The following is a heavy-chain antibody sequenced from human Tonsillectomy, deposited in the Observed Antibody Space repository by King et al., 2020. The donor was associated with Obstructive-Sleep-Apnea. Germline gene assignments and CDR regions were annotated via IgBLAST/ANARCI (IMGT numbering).Heavy chain of an antibody. V-gene: IGHV3-13*01. D-gene: IGHD3-16*01. Sequence: VQLVESGGGLVQPGGSLRLSCAASGFTLSSYDMHWVRQATGKGLEWVSAIGTAGDTYYPGSGKGRFTISRENAKNSLYLQMNSLRAGDTSVYYCAREGGYGMDVWGQGTTVTVSS. CDR1: GFTLSSYD. J-gene: IGHJ6*02. CDR3: AREGGYGMDV. CDR2: IGTAGDT.